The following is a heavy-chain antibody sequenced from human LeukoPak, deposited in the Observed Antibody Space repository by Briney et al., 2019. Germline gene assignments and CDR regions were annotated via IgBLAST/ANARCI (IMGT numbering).Heavy chain of an antibody. CDR2: ISDDGSKG. J-gene: IGHJ4*02. Sequence: GGSLRLSCAASGFSFNSHGMHWVRQAPDKGLEWVAVISDDGSKGYYADSVKGRFTISRENSKNVLYLQMSSLRAEDTAVYYCAKDYNRGLPDYWGQGTLVIVSS. CDR1: GFSFNSHG. V-gene: IGHV3-30*18. CDR3: AKDYNRGLPDY. D-gene: IGHD2-21*01.